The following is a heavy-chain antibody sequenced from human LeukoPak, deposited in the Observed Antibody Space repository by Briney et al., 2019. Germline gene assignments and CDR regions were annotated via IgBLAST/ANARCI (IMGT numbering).Heavy chain of an antibody. J-gene: IGHJ4*02. D-gene: IGHD1-7*01. CDR1: GYTFISYY. V-gene: IGHV1-46*01. CDR3: ARDEGPPRYNWNYGGPDY. Sequence: ASVKVSCKASGYTFISYYMHWVRQAPGQGLEWMGIINPSGGSTSYAQKFQGRVTMTRDTSTSTFYTDLRNLRSEDTALYYCARDEGPPRYNWNYGGPDYWGQGTLVTVSS. CDR2: INPSGGST.